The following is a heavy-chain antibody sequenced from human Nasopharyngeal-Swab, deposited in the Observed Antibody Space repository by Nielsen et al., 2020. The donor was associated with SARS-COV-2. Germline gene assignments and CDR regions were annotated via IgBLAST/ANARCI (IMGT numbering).Heavy chain of an antibody. Sequence: WIRQPPGKGLEWIGYIYYSGSTYYNPSLKSRVTISVDTSKNQFSLKLSSVTAADTAVYYCARSIAAAGNFPRIRVFPDVWGKGTTVTVSS. CDR2: IYYSGST. D-gene: IGHD6-13*01. J-gene: IGHJ6*04. V-gene: IGHV4-30-4*01. CDR3: ARSIAAAGNFPRIRVFPDV.